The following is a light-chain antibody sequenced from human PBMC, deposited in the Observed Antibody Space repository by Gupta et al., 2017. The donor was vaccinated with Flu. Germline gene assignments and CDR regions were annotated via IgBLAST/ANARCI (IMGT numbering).Light chain of an antibody. CDR3: QVCDSGSDRWV. V-gene: IGLV3-21*02. J-gene: IGLJ3*02. CDR1: NIGSKS. CDR2: DDS. Sequence: GQTARITCGGTNIGSKSVHWYQQKPGQAPVVVVYDDSDRPSGIPERFSGSNSGNTATLTISRVEAGDEADYYCQVCDSGSDRWVFGGRTKLTVL.